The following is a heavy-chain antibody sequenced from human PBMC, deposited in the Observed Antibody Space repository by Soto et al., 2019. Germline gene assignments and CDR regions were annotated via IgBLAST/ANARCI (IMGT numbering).Heavy chain of an antibody. J-gene: IGHJ6*02. CDR2: INHSGST. CDR1: GGSFSGYY. D-gene: IGHD6-13*01. CDR3: AREGQPRRRFGMDV. Sequence: SETLSLTCAVYGGSFSGYYWSWIRQPPGKGLEWIGEINHSGSTNYNPSLKSRVTISVDTSKNQFSLKLSSVTAADTAVYYCAREGQPRRRFGMDVWGQGNTVTV. V-gene: IGHV4-34*01.